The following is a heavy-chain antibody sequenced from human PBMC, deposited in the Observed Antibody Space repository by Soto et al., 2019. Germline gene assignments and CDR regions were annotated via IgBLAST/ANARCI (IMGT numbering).Heavy chain of an antibody. CDR3: ARHGVTTGDDH. CDR2: IYPGDSDT. J-gene: IGHJ4*02. D-gene: IGHD1-1*01. CDR1: GSIFIDYW. V-gene: IGHV5-51*01. Sequence: GESLEISCKGAGSIFIDYWISWVRQMPGKGLEWMGIIYPGDSDTRYSPSFQGQVTISADKSISTAYLHWSSLKASDSAMYYCARHGVTTGDDHWGQGTLVTVSS.